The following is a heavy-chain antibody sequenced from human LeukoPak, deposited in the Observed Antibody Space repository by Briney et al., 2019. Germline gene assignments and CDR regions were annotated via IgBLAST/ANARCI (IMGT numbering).Heavy chain of an antibody. J-gene: IGHJ4*02. CDR3: ARDKPRGSYDGSIFDS. CDR2: ISYDGGEI. V-gene: IGHV3-7*01. Sequence: PGGSLRLSCEASGFTFSSYWMSWVRQAPGKGLEWVAIISYDGGEIYYVDSVKGRFTLSRDNAKSSVYLQMNSLRAEDAAVYYCARDKPRGSYDGSIFDSWGQGTLVTVSS. CDR1: GFTFSSYW. D-gene: IGHD3-16*01.